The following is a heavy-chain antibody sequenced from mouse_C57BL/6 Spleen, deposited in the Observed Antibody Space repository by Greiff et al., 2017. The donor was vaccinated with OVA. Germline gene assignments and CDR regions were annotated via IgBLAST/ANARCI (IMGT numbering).Heavy chain of an antibody. J-gene: IGHJ3*01. CDR1: GFNIQDYY. V-gene: IGHV14-2*01. D-gene: IGHD1-1*01. CDR3: ARDYYGSSPFAY. Sequence: EVQLQQSGAELVKPGASVKLSCTASGFNIQDYYMHWVKQRTEQGLEWIGRIDPEDGETKSAPKFQGKATITADTSSNTAYLQLSSLTSEDTAVYYCARDYYGSSPFAYWGQGTLVTVSA. CDR2: IDPEDGET.